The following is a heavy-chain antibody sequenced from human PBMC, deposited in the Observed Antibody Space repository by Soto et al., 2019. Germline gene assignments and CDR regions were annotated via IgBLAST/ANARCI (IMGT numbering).Heavy chain of an antibody. CDR2: IWYDGSNK. CDR1: GFTFSSYG. J-gene: IGHJ4*02. CDR3: ARDEEGLDY. Sequence: QVQLVESGGGVVQPGRSLRLSCAASGFTFSSYGMHCVRQAPGKGLEWVAVIWYDGSNKYYADSVKGRFTISRDNSKNTLYLQMNSLRAEDTAVYYCARDEEGLDYWGQGTLVTVSS. V-gene: IGHV3-33*01.